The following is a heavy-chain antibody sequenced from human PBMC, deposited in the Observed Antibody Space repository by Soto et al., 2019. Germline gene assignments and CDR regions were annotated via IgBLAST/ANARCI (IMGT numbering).Heavy chain of an antibody. CDR3: AKDKGITALKYYFDY. CDR1: GFTFSTYN. Sequence: GGSLRLSCAASGFTFSTYNMHWVRQAPGKGLEWVAFILYDGSNKYYADSVKGRFTISRDNSENTLYLQMNSLRAEDTALYYCAKDKGITALKYYFDYWGQGTLVTVSS. J-gene: IGHJ4*02. D-gene: IGHD6-13*01. V-gene: IGHV3-30*18. CDR2: ILYDGSNK.